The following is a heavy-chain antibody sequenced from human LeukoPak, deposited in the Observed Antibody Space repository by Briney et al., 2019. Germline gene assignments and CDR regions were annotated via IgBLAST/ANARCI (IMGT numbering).Heavy chain of an antibody. CDR1: GFTFSNHV. Sequence: PGGSLRLSCAASGFTFSNHVIHWVRQAPGEGLEWVAMISYDGRNAYYADSVKGRFTISRDNSKNTLYFQMNSLRAEDTAVYYCARDFCGSGSKRCGMDVWGKGTTVTVSS. V-gene: IGHV3-30*04. CDR3: ARDFCGSGSKRCGMDV. D-gene: IGHD3-10*01. CDR2: ISYDGRNA. J-gene: IGHJ6*04.